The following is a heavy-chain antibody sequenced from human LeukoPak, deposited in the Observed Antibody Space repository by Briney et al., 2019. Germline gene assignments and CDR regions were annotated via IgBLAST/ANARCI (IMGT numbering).Heavy chain of an antibody. D-gene: IGHD6-25*01. CDR2: ITGRGGNT. V-gene: IGHV3-23*01. Sequence: GGSLRLSCAASGFTFSSFRMSWVRQAPGKGLQWVSGITGRGGNTYYADSVEGRFTISRDNSKNTLSLQMDSLRAEDTAVYYCARDRAAFDYWGQGTLVTVSS. CDR1: GFTFSSFR. CDR3: ARDRAAFDY. J-gene: IGHJ4*02.